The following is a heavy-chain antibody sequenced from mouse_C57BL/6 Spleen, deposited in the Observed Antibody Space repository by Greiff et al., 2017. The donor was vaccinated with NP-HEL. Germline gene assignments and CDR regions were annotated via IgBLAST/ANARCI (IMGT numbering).Heavy chain of an antibody. CDR2: INPGSGGT. CDR1: GYAFTNYL. J-gene: IGHJ2*01. CDR3: AREDYSNYAGDFDY. V-gene: IGHV1-54*01. D-gene: IGHD2-5*01. Sequence: QVQLKESGAELVRPGTSVKVSCKASGYAFTNYLIEWVKQRPGQGLEWIGVINPGSGGTNYNEKFKGKATLTADKSSSTAYMQLSSLTSEDSAVYFCAREDYSNYAGDFDYWGQGTTLTVSS.